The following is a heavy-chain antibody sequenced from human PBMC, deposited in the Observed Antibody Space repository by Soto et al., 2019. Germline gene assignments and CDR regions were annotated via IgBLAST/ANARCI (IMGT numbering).Heavy chain of an antibody. D-gene: IGHD3-10*01. CDR2: INEDGRIT. CDR3: ARDIGGVGSR. J-gene: IGHJ4*02. V-gene: IGHV3-74*01. CDR1: GFTFSTNW. Sequence: EVQLVESGGGLVQPGGSLRLSCAASGFTFSTNWMHWVRQAAGKGLIWVSRINEDGRITDYADSAKGRFTISRDNAKNTLYLQMNSPRAEDRAVYDCARDIGGVGSRWGQGTLVTVAS.